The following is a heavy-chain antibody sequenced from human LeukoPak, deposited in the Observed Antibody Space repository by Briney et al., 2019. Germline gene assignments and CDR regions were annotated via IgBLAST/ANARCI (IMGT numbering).Heavy chain of an antibody. CDR2: ISYDGSNN. CDR3: VKDPGQCRSTRCYAFAS. J-gene: IGHJ4*02. V-gene: IGHV3-30*18. D-gene: IGHD2-2*01. Sequence: GRSLRLSCAASGFTFSNNGMHWVRQAPGKGLERVAVISYDGSNNYYADSVKGRFTISRDNSKNTLYLQMNSLRAEDTAVYYCVKDPGQCRSTRCYAFASWGQGTLVTVSS. CDR1: GFTFSNNG.